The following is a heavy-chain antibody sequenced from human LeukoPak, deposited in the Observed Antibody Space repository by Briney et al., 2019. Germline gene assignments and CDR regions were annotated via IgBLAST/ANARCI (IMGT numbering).Heavy chain of an antibody. CDR1: GGTISSYY. D-gene: IGHD1-26*01. CDR2: IYPSGST. V-gene: IGHV4-4*07. CDR3: ARENSGSYREFDY. Sequence: SETLSLTCTVSGGTISSYYWTWIRQPAGKGLEWIGRIYPSGSTNYNPSLKSRVTMSVDTSKNQFSLKLSSVTAADTAVYYCARENSGSYREFDYWGQGTLVTVSS. J-gene: IGHJ4*02.